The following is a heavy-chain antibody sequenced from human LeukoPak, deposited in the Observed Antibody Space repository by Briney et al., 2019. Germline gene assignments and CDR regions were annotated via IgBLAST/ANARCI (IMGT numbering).Heavy chain of an antibody. J-gene: IGHJ5*02. Sequence: SETLSLTCTVSGGSISSSSYYWGWIRQPPGKGLEWIGYIYYSGSTNYNPSLKSRVTISVDTSKNQFSLKLSSVTAADTAVYYCARDSLYSNYNWFDPWGQGTLVTVSS. D-gene: IGHD4-11*01. V-gene: IGHV4-61*01. CDR3: ARDSLYSNYNWFDP. CDR2: IYYSGST. CDR1: GGSISSSSYY.